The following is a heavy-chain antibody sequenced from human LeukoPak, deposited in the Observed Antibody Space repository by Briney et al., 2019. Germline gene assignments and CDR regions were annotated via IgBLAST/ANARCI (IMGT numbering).Heavy chain of an antibody. CDR3: AKGLTDSDSSDYYSD. Sequence: GGSLRLSCGASGFXFSSYAMHWVRQAPGKGLEWISAVSGSGGSTYYADSVKGRFTLSRDNSKNTLYLQMNSLRDEDPAVSYCAKGLTDSDSSDYYSDWGQGTLVTVSS. D-gene: IGHD3-22*01. CDR2: VSGSGGST. J-gene: IGHJ4*02. V-gene: IGHV3-23*01. CDR1: GFXFSSYA.